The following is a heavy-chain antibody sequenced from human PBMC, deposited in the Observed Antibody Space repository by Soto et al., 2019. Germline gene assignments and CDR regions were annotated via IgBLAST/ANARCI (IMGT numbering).Heavy chain of an antibody. CDR3: ARTLARSGYYGSFFYYGMDV. CDR1: GFSLTTSGMS. CDR2: IDWDGDK. Sequence: SGPTLVNPTQPLTLTCTCSGFSLTTSGMSVSWIRQPPGKALEWLAFIDWDGDKHYTTSLKTRLTLSRDTTKNQVVLTMTNMDPADTATYYCARTLARSGYYGSFFYYGMDVWGEGTQVTVSS. V-gene: IGHV2-70*01. D-gene: IGHD3-22*01. J-gene: IGHJ6*04.